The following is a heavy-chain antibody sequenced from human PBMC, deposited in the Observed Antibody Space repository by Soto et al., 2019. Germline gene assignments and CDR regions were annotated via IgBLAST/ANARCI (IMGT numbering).Heavy chain of an antibody. CDR2: MNPNSGNT. V-gene: IGHV1-8*01. CDR1: GYTFTSYD. Sequence: ASVKVSCKASGYTFTSYDINWVRQATGQGLEWMGWMNPNSGNTGYAQKFQGRVTMTRNTSISTAYMELNSLRAEDTAVYYCAKDRASSGALVRFDPWGQGTLVTVSS. J-gene: IGHJ5*02. CDR3: AKDRASSGALVRFDP. D-gene: IGHD3-22*01.